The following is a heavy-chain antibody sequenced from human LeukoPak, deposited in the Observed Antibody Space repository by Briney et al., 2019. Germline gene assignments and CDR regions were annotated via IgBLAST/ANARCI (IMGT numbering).Heavy chain of an antibody. J-gene: IGHJ6*03. V-gene: IGHV4-4*07. D-gene: IGHD1-1*01. CDR1: GGSISSYY. CDR3: ARATPNRVHSYYMDV. Sequence: SETLSLTCTVSGGSISSYYWSWIRQPAGKGLEWIGRIYTSGSTNYNPSLKSRVTMSVDTSKNQFSLKLSAVTAADTAVYYCARATPNRVHSYYMDVWGKGTTVTVSS. CDR2: IYTSGST.